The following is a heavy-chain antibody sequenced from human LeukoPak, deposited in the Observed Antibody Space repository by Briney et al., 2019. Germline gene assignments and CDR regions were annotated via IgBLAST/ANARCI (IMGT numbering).Heavy chain of an antibody. D-gene: IGHD6-19*01. V-gene: IGHV4-34*01. CDR1: GGSFSGYY. CDR2: INHSGST. J-gene: IGHJ4*02. Sequence: SETLSLTCAVYGGSFSGYYWSWIRQPPGKGLEWIGEINHSGSTNYNPSLKSRVTISVDTSKNHFSLKLSSVTAADTAVYYCARGGPYSSGWYYFDYWGQGTLVTVSS. CDR3: ARGGPYSSGWYYFDY.